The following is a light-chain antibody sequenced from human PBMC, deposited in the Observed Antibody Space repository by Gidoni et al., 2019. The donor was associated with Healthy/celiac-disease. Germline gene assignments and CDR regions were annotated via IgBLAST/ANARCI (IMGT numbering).Light chain of an antibody. V-gene: IGLV3-19*01. CDR2: GKN. CDR3: NSRDSGGSVV. CDR1: SLRSYY. J-gene: IGLJ2*01. Sequence: SSELTQDPAVSVALGQTVRITCQGDSLRSYYASWYQQKPGQAPVLVIYGKNNRPSGIPDRFSGSSSGNTASLTITGAQAEDEADYYCNSRDSGGSVVFGGGTKLTVL.